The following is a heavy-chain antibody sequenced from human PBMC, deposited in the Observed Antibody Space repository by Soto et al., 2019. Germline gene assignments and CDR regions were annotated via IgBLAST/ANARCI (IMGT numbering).Heavy chain of an antibody. CDR3: AMGPSGYSSFDMDV. Sequence: EVQLLESGGGLVQPGGSLRLSCAASGFTFSSYAMSWVRQAPGKGLEWVSAISGSGGSTYYADSVKGRFTNSRDNTKNTPYLQMNSLRADDTAVYYCAMGPSGYSSFDMDVWGQGTTVTVSS. V-gene: IGHV3-23*01. CDR1: GFTFSSYA. CDR2: ISGSGGST. D-gene: IGHD5-18*01. J-gene: IGHJ6*02.